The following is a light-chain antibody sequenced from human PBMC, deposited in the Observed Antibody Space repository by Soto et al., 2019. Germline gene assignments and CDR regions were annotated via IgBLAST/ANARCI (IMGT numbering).Light chain of an antibody. CDR3: SSYTTSSTYV. CDR1: SSDVGTYDD. CDR2: EVT. V-gene: IGLV2-14*01. J-gene: IGLJ1*01. Sequence: QSVLTQPASVSASPGQSITISCTGTSSDVGTYDDVPWYRQYPGKAPKLLIYEVTNRPSGVSNRFSGSKSGNTASLAISGLQAEDEADYYCSSYTTSSTYVFGSGTKVIVL.